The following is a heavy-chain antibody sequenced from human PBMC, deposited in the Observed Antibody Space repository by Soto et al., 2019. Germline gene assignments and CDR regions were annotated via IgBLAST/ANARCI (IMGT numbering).Heavy chain of an antibody. D-gene: IGHD6-6*01. CDR2: TWYDGSNK. J-gene: IGHJ4*02. CDR1: GFIFSRYG. Sequence: VPLVESGGGVVQPGRSLRLSCAASGFIFSRYGMHWVRQAPGKGLEWVAVTWYDGSNKYYADSVKGRFTISRDNSKNTVYLQMNRLRVEDTAVYYCAREGGGKIVEYSSSTPFDFWGQGTLVTVSS. V-gene: IGHV3-33*01. CDR3: AREGGGKIVEYSSSTPFDF.